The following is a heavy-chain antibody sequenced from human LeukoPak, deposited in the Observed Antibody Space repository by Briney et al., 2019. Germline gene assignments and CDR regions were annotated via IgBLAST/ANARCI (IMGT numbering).Heavy chain of an antibody. J-gene: IGHJ5*02. Sequence: SETLSLTCTVSGYSISSGYYWGWIRQPPGKGLEWIGSIYHSGSTYYNPSLKSRVTISVDTSKNQFSLKLSSVTAADTAVYYCAGTDTGYSSSSTPYWFDPWGQGTLVTVSS. CDR1: GYSISSGYY. CDR3: AGTDTGYSSSSTPYWFDP. V-gene: IGHV4-38-2*02. D-gene: IGHD6-13*01. CDR2: IYHSGST.